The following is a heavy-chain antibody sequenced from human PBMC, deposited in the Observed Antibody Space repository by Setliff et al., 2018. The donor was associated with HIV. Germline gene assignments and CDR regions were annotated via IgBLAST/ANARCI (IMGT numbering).Heavy chain of an antibody. D-gene: IGHD1-26*01. CDR1: GGSLGGYH. CDR3: TRDHNGGNYIRYGFDI. CDR2: VTHSGGT. Sequence: SETLSLTCGVYGGSLGGYHWSWIRQPPGKGLEWIGEVTHSGGTKYNPSLKSRVTIPVDTSMNQFSLKLSSVTAADTAIYYCTRDHNGGNYIRYGFDIWGQGTMVTVSS. V-gene: IGHV4-34*01. J-gene: IGHJ3*02.